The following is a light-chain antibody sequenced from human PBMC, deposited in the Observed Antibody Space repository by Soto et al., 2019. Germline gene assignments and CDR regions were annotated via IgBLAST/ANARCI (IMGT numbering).Light chain of an antibody. Sequence: EIVLTQSPGTLSLSPGERATLSCRASQSVSNNYLAWYQQKPGQAPRLLIYGASNRATGIPARFSGSGSGTDFTLTVTSLEPEDFAVYYCQQRSSSITFGQGTRLEIK. V-gene: IGKV3-11*01. CDR3: QQRSSSIT. CDR1: QSVSNNY. CDR2: GAS. J-gene: IGKJ5*01.